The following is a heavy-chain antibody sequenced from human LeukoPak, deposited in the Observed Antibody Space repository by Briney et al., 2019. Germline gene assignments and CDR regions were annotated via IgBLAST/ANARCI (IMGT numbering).Heavy chain of an antibody. CDR3: AKGEGVVPAAIPPTFDY. D-gene: IGHD2-2*01. V-gene: IGHV3-23*01. CDR1: GFTFSSYA. J-gene: IGHJ4*02. CDR2: ISGSGGST. Sequence: PGGSLRLSCAASGFTFSSYAMSWVRQAPGKGLEWVSAISGSGGSTYYADSVKGRFTISRDNSKNTPYLQMNSLRAEDTAVYYCAKGEGVVPAAIPPTFDYWGQGTLVTVSS.